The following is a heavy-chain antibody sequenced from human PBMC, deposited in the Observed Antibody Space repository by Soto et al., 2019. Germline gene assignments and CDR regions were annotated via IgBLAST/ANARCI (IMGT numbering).Heavy chain of an antibody. CDR2: INPKFGDT. D-gene: IGHD3-10*01. J-gene: IGHJ6*02. Sequence: QVQLVQSGAEMKEPGDSVRVSWEASGYTFTSYYIHWVRQAPGQGLEWMGWINPKFGDTTYAQDFQGRVSMTRDMSISTVYMELSRLTSDDTAIYYCARNMDYYYGPGSGNGHGFWGQGTTVTVFS. CDR3: ARNMDYYYGPGSGNGHGF. V-gene: IGHV1-2*02. CDR1: GYTFTSYY.